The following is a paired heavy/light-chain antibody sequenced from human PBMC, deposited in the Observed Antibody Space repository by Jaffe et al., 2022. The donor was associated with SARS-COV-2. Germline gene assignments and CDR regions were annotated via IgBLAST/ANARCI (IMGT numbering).Light chain of an antibody. V-gene: IGLV1-40*01. Sequence: QSVLTQPPSVSGAPGQRVTISCTGSSSNIGAGYDVHWYQQLPGTAPKLLIYGNSNRPSGVPDRFSGSKSGTSASLAITGLQAEDEADYYCQSYDSSLSVVFGTGTKVTVL. J-gene: IGLJ1*01. CDR2: GNS. CDR3: QSYDSSLSVV. CDR1: SSNIGAGYD.
Heavy chain of an antibody. CDR3: TTADRRLGELSIRYQFDY. CDR1: GFTFSNAW. Sequence: EVQLVESGGGLVKPGGSLRLSCAASGFTFSNAWMSWVRQAPGKGLEWVGRIKSKTDGGTTDYAAPVKGRFTISRDDSKNTLYLQMNSLKTEDTAVYYCTTADRRLGELSIRYQFDYWGQGTLVTVSS. D-gene: IGHD3-16*02. J-gene: IGHJ4*02. V-gene: IGHV3-15*01. CDR2: IKSKTDGGTT.